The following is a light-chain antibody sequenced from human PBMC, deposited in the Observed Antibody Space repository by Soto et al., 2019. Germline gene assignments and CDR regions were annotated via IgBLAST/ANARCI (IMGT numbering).Light chain of an antibody. CDR1: QSVSSTY. Sequence: EVVLTQSPGTLSLSPGQRATLSCRASQSVSSTYLAWNQQKPGQAPRLLIYGASSRATGIPDRFSGSGSGTDFTLTISSLEPEDFAVYYCQQRSNWPPEITFGPGTKVDIK. CDR3: QQRSNWPPEIT. V-gene: IGKV3D-20*02. J-gene: IGKJ3*01. CDR2: GAS.